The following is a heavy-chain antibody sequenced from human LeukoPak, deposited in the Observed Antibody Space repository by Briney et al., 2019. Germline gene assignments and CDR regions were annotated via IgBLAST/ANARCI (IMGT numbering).Heavy chain of an antibody. CDR3: AKRKGLASEGTGDFHY. D-gene: IGHD6-19*01. J-gene: IGHJ4*02. V-gene: IGHV3-30*02. Sequence: PGGSLRLSCAASGFTFSSYGMHWVRQAPGKGLEWVSFIWYDGSKKLYADSVKGRFTISRDNSKNTVYLQMNSLRAEDTAVYYCAKRKGLASEGTGDFHYWGQGTLVTVSS. CDR1: GFTFSSYG. CDR2: IWYDGSKK.